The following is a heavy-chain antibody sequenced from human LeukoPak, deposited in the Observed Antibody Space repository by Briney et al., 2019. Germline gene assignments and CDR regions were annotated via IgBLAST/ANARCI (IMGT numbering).Heavy chain of an antibody. CDR2: IKQGGSDK. CDR1: GFTFCTSW. CDR3: ARDAFSKSDY. Sequence: PGGSLRLSCVASGFTFCTSWMSWVRQAPGKGLEWVANIKQGGSDKYYVGSVKGRFTISRDDGKNSLYLQMNSLRVEDTAVYYCARDAFSKSDYWGQGTLVTVSS. J-gene: IGHJ4*02. D-gene: IGHD4-11*01. V-gene: IGHV3-7*01.